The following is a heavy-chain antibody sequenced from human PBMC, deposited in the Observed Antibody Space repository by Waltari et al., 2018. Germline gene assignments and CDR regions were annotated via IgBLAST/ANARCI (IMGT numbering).Heavy chain of an antibody. D-gene: IGHD3-3*01. Sequence: EVQLVESGGGLVKPGGSLRLSCAASGFTFSNAWMSWVRQAPGKGLEWVGRIKSKTDGGTTDYAAPVEGRFTISRDDSKNTLYLQMNSLKTEDTAVYYCTTDRYEYYDFWSGYYANYFDYWGQGTLVTVSS. J-gene: IGHJ4*02. CDR3: TTDRYEYYDFWSGYYANYFDY. CDR2: IKSKTDGGTT. CDR1: GFTFSNAW. V-gene: IGHV3-15*01.